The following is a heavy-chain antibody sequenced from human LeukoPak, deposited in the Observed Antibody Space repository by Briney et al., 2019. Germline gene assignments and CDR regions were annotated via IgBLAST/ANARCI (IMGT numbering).Heavy chain of an antibody. J-gene: IGHJ4*02. CDR2: TSSSSSYI. D-gene: IGHD3-22*01. V-gene: IGHV3-21*01. CDR1: GFTISNYA. Sequence: PGGSLRLSCAVSGFTISNYAMNWVRQAPGKGLEWVSSTSSSSSYIYYADSVKGRFTISRDNAKNSLYLQMNSLRAEDTAVYYCARPYYYDSSGYEYYFDYWGQGTLVTVSS. CDR3: ARPYYYDSSGYEYYFDY.